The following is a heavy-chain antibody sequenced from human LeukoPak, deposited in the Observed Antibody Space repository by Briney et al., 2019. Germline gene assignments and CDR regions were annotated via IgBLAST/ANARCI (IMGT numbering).Heavy chain of an antibody. CDR3: ARQGPSYYYDYHIDV. V-gene: IGHV4-4*09. CDR2: IYTGGST. CDR1: RGAISYYY. J-gene: IGHJ6*03. Sequence: TSETLSLTCTVSRGAISYYYWSWIRQPPGNGLEWIGYIYTGGSTKYNPSLKSRVTISVDTSKNQFSLNLRSVTAADTAVYYCARQGPSYYYDYHIDVWGKGTTVTVSS.